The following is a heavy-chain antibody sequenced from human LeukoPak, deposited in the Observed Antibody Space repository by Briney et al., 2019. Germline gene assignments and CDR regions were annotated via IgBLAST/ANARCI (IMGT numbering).Heavy chain of an antibody. CDR3: AKLESATAYYYYGMDV. CDR1: GFTFSSYA. V-gene: IGHV3-23*01. J-gene: IGHJ6*02. Sequence: PGGSLRLSCAASGFTFSSYAMSWVRQAPGKGLEWVSAISGSGGSTYYADSVKGRFTISRDNSQNTLYLQMNSLRAEDTAVYYCAKLESATAYYYYGMDVWGQGTTVTVSS. CDR2: ISGSGGST.